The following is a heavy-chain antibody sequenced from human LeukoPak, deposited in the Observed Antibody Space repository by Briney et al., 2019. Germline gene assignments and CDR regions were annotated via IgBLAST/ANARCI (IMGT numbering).Heavy chain of an antibody. V-gene: IGHV4-59*12. Sequence: NPSETLSLTCTVSGGSISSYYWSWIRQPPGKGLEWIAYISNSGSTYYNPSLKSRVTMSEDTSKNQFSLKLSSVTAADTAVFYCARDLGYCSSTSCYPWFDPWGQGTLLTVSS. CDR1: GGSISSYY. CDR2: ISNSGST. CDR3: ARDLGYCSSTSCYPWFDP. J-gene: IGHJ5*02. D-gene: IGHD2-2*01.